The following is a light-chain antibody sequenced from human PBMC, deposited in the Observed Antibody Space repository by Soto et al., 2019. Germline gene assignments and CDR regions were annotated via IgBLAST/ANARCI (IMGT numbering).Light chain of an antibody. CDR1: ESVRGY. Sequence: EIVLTQSPATLSLSPGERATLSCRARESVRGYLAWYQQKPGQAPRLLIHDASNRATGIPVRFSASGSETDFTLTISSLEPEDSAVYYCQQRYNWPGTFGRGTKVDIK. V-gene: IGKV3-11*01. CDR2: DAS. CDR3: QQRYNWPGT. J-gene: IGKJ1*01.